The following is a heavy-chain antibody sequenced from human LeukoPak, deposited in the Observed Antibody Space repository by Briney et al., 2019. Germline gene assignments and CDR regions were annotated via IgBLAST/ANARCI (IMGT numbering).Heavy chain of an antibody. D-gene: IGHD2-2*01. J-gene: IGHJ3*02. CDR1: GFTFSSYW. CDR2: INSDGSST. V-gene: IGHV3-74*01. CDR3: STSSGHAFDI. Sequence: QPGGSLRLSCAASGFTFSSYWMHWVRQVPGKGLVWVSRINSDGSSTSYADSVKGRFTISRDNAKNTLYVQMNSLRAEDTAVYYCSTSSGHAFDIWGRGTMVTVSS.